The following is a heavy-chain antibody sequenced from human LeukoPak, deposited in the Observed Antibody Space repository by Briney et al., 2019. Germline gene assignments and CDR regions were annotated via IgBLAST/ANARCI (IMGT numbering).Heavy chain of an antibody. J-gene: IGHJ3*02. V-gene: IGHV3-48*03. CDR2: ISILGTNI. CDR1: GFTFSGHG. D-gene: IGHD3-22*01. CDR3: TRGGSSGYNYNAFDI. Sequence: GGSLRLSCAASGFTFSGHGMNWVRQAPGKGLEWIAYISILGTNIYYADSVKGRFTISRDNAKNSLYLQMNSLRAEDTAVYYCTRGGSSGYNYNAFDIWGQGTMVTVSS.